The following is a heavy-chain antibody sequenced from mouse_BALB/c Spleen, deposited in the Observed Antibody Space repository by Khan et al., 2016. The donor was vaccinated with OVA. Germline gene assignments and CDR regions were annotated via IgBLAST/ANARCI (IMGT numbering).Heavy chain of an antibody. CDR2: ISYSGST. V-gene: IGHV3-2*02. J-gene: IGHJ2*01. Sequence: EVQLQESGPGLVKPSQSLSLTCTVTGYSITSGYGWNWIRQFPGNKLEWMGYISYSGSTNYNPSLKSRISITLATPKNQFFLQLNSVTTEDTATYYCARTARIKYWGQGTTLTVSS. CDR1: GYSITSGYG. CDR3: ARTARIKY. D-gene: IGHD1-2*01.